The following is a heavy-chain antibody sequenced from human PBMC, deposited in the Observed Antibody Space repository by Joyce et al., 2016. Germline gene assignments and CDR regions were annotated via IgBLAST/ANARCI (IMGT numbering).Heavy chain of an antibody. CDR3: ARNGAYSQDS. V-gene: IGHV4-4*02. J-gene: IGHJ5*01. D-gene: IGHD5-12*01. Sequence: QVQLQESGPGLVKPSGTLSLTCAVSGGSISSAHWWSWVRRPPGKGLEWVGETYLGGSTTYNPSLMSGVTISVDKSKNQRSLKMNSVTAADTAVYYCARNGAYSQDSWGQGTLVTVSS. CDR1: GGSISSAHW. CDR2: TYLGGST.